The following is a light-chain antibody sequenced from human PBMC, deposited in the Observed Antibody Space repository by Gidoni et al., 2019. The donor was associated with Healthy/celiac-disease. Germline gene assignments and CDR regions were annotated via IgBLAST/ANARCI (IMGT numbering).Light chain of an antibody. CDR2: DAS. Sequence: EIVLTQSPATLSLSPGERATLSCRASQSVSSYLAWYQQKPGQAPRLLIYDASNRATGIPARFRGSGSGTDFTLPISSLEPEEFAVYYCQQRSNWPPYTFXXXTKLEIK. CDR1: QSVSSY. J-gene: IGKJ2*01. V-gene: IGKV3-11*01. CDR3: QQRSNWPPYT.